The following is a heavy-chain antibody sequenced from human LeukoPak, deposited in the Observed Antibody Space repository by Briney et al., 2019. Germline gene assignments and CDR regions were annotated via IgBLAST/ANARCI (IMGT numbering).Heavy chain of an antibody. CDR2: IYYSRST. J-gene: IGHJ4*02. CDR1: GGTISSYY. Sequence: PSETLSLTCTVSGGTISSYYWSWIRQPPGKGLEWIGYIYYSRSTNYNPSLKSRVTISVDTSKNQFSLKLSSVTAADTAVYYCARASYYYDSSGYFITRVAEYYFDYWGQGTLVTVSS. CDR3: ARASYYYDSSGYFITRVAEYYFDY. V-gene: IGHV4-59*01. D-gene: IGHD3-22*01.